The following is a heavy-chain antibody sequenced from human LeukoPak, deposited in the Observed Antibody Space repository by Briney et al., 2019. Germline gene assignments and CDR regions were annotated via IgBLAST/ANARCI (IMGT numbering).Heavy chain of an antibody. CDR3: AELGITMIGGV. J-gene: IGHJ6*04. D-gene: IGHD3-10*02. V-gene: IGHV4-59*01. CDR1: GGSISSYY. Sequence: TPSETLSLTCTVSGGSISSYYWSWIRQPPGKGLEWIGYIYYSGSTNYNPSLKSRVTISVDTSKNQFSLKLSSVTAADTAVYYCAELGITMIGGVWGKGTTVTISS. CDR2: IYYSGST.